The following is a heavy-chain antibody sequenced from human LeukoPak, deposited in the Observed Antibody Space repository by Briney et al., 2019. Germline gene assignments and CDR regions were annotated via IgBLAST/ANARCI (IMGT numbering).Heavy chain of an antibody. Sequence: SETLSLTCAVYGGSFSDYYWSWIRQPPGKGLEWIGRISGSGTITYNPALQSRLSISIDTSKNQFSLKLMSVTAADTAVYYCARDSGTTGEVKFDPWGQGTLVTVSS. CDR2: ISGSGTI. CDR3: ARDSGTTGEVKFDP. V-gene: IGHV4-59*10. CDR1: GGSFSDYY. J-gene: IGHJ5*02. D-gene: IGHD3-10*01.